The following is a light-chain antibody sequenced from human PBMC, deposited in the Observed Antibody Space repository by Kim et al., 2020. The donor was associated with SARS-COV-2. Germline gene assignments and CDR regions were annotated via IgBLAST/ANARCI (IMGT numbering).Light chain of an antibody. CDR2: AAS. CDR1: QSIGTN. CDR3: QQYNNWFPYT. J-gene: IGKJ2*01. Sequence: SPGARAILSCRASQSIGTNLAWYHQKPGQAPRRLIYAASTRATGVPARISGSASGSDFTLTISTLQSGDFGIYYCQQYNNWFPYTFGQGTKLEI. V-gene: IGKV3-15*01.